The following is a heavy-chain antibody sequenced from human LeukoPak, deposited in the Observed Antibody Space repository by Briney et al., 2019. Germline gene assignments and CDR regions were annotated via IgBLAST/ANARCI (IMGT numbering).Heavy chain of an antibody. J-gene: IGHJ4*02. Sequence: GGSLRLSCAASGFTFSSYEMNWVRQAPGKGLEWLSYISGGGETIYYTDSVRGRFTVSRDNAKNSLFLQMNSLRAEDSAVYYCAREQTFGEFDSWGQGTLVTVSS. CDR1: GFTFSSYE. D-gene: IGHD3-10*01. CDR3: AREQTFGEFDS. CDR2: ISGGGETI. V-gene: IGHV3-48*03.